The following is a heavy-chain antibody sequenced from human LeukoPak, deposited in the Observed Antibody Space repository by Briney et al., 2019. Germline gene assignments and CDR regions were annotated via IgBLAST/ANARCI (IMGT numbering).Heavy chain of an antibody. J-gene: IGHJ4*02. CDR2: ISYDGSNK. Sequence: GGSLRLSCAASGFTFSSDGMHWVRQAPGKGLERVAVISYDGSNKYYADSVKGRFTISRDNSKNTLYLQMNSLRAEDTAVYYCAKEGKHIVATITRGLDYWGQGTLVTVSS. CDR3: AKEGKHIVATITRGLDY. V-gene: IGHV3-30*18. D-gene: IGHD5-12*01. CDR1: GFTFSSDG.